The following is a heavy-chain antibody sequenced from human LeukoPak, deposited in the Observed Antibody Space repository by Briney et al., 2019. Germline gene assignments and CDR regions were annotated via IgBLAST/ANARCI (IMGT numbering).Heavy chain of an antibody. CDR3: ARVAGTRAFDI. CDR1: GFTFSSYE. V-gene: IGHV3-48*03. Sequence: GGSLRLSCAAPGFTFSSYEMNWVRQAPGKGLEWVSYISSSGSTIYYADSVKSRFTISRDNAKNSLYLQMNSLRAEDTAVYYCARVAGTRAFDIWGQGTMVTVSS. CDR2: ISSSGSTI. D-gene: IGHD1-1*01. J-gene: IGHJ3*02.